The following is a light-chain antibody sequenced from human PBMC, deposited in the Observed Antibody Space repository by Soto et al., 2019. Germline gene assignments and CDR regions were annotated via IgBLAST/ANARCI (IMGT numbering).Light chain of an antibody. CDR2: AVS. V-gene: IGKV1-12*02. CDR3: QQSNRFSFT. Sequence: DAHLTQSPSSVSASVGDRVTMTCRASDDVGGWLAWYQQQPGKAPKLLIFAVSTLHSGVPSRFSGTGSGTEFTLTVSNFQPEDFATYYCQQSNRFSFTFGTGTKVDIK. J-gene: IGKJ3*01. CDR1: DDVGGW.